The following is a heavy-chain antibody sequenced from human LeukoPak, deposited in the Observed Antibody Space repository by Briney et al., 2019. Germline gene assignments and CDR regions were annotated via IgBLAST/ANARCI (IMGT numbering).Heavy chain of an antibody. CDR3: ARTRSGQGYYFDY. CDR1: GFTFSSYS. J-gene: IGHJ4*02. V-gene: IGHV3-21*01. Sequence: GGSLRLSCAASGFTFSSYSMNWVRQAPGKGLEWVSSISSSSSYIYYADSVKGRFTISRDNAKNSLHLQMNSLRDEDTAVYYCARTRSGQGYYFDYWGQGTLVTVSS. CDR2: ISSSSSYI. D-gene: IGHD2-15*01.